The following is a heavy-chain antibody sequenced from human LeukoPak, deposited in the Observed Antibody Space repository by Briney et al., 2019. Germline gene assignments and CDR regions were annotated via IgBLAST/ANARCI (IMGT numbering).Heavy chain of an antibody. D-gene: IGHD6-19*01. V-gene: IGHV5-51*01. J-gene: IGHJ4*02. Sequence: GESRKISCKGSGYTFTTYWIGWVRQLPGKGLEWMAIIYPGDSDTRYSPSFQDQVTISADKSISTAYLQWSSLKASDTAMYYCARHRGPYSSDSFDYWGQETLVTVSS. CDR2: IYPGDSDT. CDR3: ARHRGPYSSDSFDY. CDR1: GYTFTTYW.